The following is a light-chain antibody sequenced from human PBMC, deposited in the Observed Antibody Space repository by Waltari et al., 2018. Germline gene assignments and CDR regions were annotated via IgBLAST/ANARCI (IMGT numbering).Light chain of an antibody. CDR1: SSDVGGYNY. Sequence: QSALTQPASVSGSPGPSITISCTGSSSDVGGYNYVSWFQQHPGKAPKLMIYEVSNRPSGVSERFSGSKSGNTASLTISGLQPEDEADYYCSSYTSSTTVVFGGGTKLTVL. V-gene: IGLV2-14*01. CDR3: SSYTSSTTVV. CDR2: EVS. J-gene: IGLJ2*01.